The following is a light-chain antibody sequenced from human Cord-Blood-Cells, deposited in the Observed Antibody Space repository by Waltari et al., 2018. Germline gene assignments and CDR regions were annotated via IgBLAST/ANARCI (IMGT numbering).Light chain of an antibody. CDR3: QVWDSSSDVV. CDR2: DDS. Sequence: SYVLTQPPSVSVAPGKTARITCGGNNIGSKSVHWYQQKPDQAPVLVVYDDSDRPSGIPGRFAGSNSGNTATLTISRVEAGDEADYYCQVWDSSSDVVFGGGTKLTVL. CDR1: NIGSKS. J-gene: IGLJ2*01. V-gene: IGLV3-21*03.